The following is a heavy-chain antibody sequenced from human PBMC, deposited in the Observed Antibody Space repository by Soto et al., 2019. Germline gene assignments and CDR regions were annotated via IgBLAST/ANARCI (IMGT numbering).Heavy chain of an antibody. Sequence: PGESLKISCKGSGYRFNYYWIAWVRQMPGKGPEWMGIIYPGDSDTTYSPSLEGQVTISADKSISTAYLQWSSLKASDTAMYYCARGVTAYAMDAWGQGTIVTVSS. D-gene: IGHD2-8*01. CDR1: GYRFNYYW. CDR3: ARGVTAYAMDA. J-gene: IGHJ6*02. CDR2: IYPGDSDT. V-gene: IGHV5-51*01.